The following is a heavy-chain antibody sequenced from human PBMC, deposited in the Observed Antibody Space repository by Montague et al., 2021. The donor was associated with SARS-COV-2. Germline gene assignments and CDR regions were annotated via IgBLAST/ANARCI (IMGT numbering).Heavy chain of an antibody. D-gene: IGHD2-15*01. J-gene: IGHJ5*02. CDR3: ARGHDCSGGRCWWEYWFDP. V-gene: IGHV4-61*08. CDR1: GGSISSGGYY. Sequence: SKTLSLTCTVSGGSISSGGYYWSWIRQHPGKGLEWIGYIYYSGSTNYNPSLKSRVTISVDTSKSQFSLKLSSVTAADTAWYYCARGHDCSGGRCWWEYWFDPWGQGTLVTVAS. CDR2: IYYSGST.